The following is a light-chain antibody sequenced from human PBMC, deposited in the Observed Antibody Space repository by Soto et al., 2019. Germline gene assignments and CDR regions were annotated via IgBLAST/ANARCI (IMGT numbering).Light chain of an antibody. CDR2: SNN. J-gene: IGLJ1*01. CDR3: AAWDDSLNGYYV. V-gene: IGLV1-44*01. Sequence: QSVLTQPPSASGTPGQGVTISCSGSSSNIGSNTVNWYQQLPGTAPKLLIYSNNQRPSGAPDRFSGSKSGTSASLAISGLQSEDEADYYCAAWDDSLNGYYVFGTGTKVTVL. CDR1: SSNIGSNT.